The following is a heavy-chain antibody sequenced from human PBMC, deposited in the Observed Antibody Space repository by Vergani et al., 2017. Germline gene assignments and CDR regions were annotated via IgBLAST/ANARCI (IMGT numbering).Heavy chain of an antibody. J-gene: IGHJ3*02. D-gene: IGHD3-9*01. CDR2: INPNSGGT. CDR3: ARGEAAGYFDWLSAPGAFDI. V-gene: IGHV1-2*02. Sequence: QVQLVQSGAEVKKPGASVKVSCKASGYTFTGYYMHWVRQAPGQGLEWVGWINPNSGGTNYAQKFHGRVIMTRDTSISTAYMELSRLRSDDTAVYYCARGEAAGYFDWLSAPGAFDIWGQGTMVTVSS. CDR1: GYTFTGYY.